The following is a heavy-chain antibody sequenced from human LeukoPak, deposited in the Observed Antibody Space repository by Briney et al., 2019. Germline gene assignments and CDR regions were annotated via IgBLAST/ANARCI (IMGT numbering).Heavy chain of an antibody. D-gene: IGHD6-19*01. CDR1: GFTFSSYA. CDR3: ARDMAQQWLVGFDP. CDR2: ISSSSSYI. J-gene: IGHJ5*02. V-gene: IGHV3-21*01. Sequence: GGSLRLSCAASGFTFSSYAMTWVRQAPGKGLEWVSSISSSSSYIYYADSVKGRFTISRDNARNSLYLQMNSLRAEDTAVYYCARDMAQQWLVGFDPWGQGTLVTVSS.